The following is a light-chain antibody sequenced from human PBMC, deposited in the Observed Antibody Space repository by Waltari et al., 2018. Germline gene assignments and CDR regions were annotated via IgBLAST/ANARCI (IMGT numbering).Light chain of an antibody. V-gene: IGLV2-14*01. CDR1: SSDIGAYNH. J-gene: IGLJ3*02. CDR2: EVS. Sequence: QSALTQPASVSGSLGQSISISCIGTSSDIGAYNHVSWYQQHPGKVPKLLFYEVSNRPSGVSDRFSGSKSGNAASLTISGLQAVDEADYYCSSYPTATAWVFGGGTELTVL. CDR3: SSYPTATAWV.